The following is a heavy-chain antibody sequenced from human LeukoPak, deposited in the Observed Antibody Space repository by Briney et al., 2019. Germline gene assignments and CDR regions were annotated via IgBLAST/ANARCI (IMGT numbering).Heavy chain of an antibody. Sequence: GSLRLSCAASGFIFSSYSMSWVRQAPGKGLEWVSVITCRGGNTYFADSVKGRFTISKDNSKNTVYLQMSSLRGDDTAVYYCAKAASSSWPSYYYGMDVWGQGTTVTVSS. CDR1: GFIFSSYS. CDR2: ITCRGGNT. CDR3: AKAASSSWPSYYYGMDV. V-gene: IGHV3-23*01. J-gene: IGHJ6*02. D-gene: IGHD6-13*01.